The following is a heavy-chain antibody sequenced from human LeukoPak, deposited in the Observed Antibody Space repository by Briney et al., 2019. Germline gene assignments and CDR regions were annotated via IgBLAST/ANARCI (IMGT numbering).Heavy chain of an antibody. CDR1: GYTFTSYY. CDR2: INPSGGST. CDR3: ARDSSMVRGTVDY. Sequence: GASVKVSCKSSGYTFTSYYMYWVRQAPGQALEWMGIINPSGGSTSYAQKFQGRVTMTRDTSTSTVYMELSSLRSEDTAVYYCARDSSMVRGTVDYWGQGTLVTVSS. D-gene: IGHD3-10*01. V-gene: IGHV1-46*01. J-gene: IGHJ4*02.